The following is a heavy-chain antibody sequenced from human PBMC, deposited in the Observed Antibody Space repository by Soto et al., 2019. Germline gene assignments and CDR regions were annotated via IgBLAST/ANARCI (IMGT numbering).Heavy chain of an antibody. Sequence: GESLKISCKGSGYSFTSYWISWVRQMPGKGLEWMGRIDPSDSYTNYSPSFQGHVTISADKSISTAYLQWSSLKATDTAMYYCATPLVATRRGRDYYGMDVWGQGTTVTVSS. CDR3: ATPLVATRRGRDYYGMDV. J-gene: IGHJ6*02. V-gene: IGHV5-10-1*01. CDR2: IDPSDSYT. CDR1: GYSFTSYW. D-gene: IGHD5-12*01.